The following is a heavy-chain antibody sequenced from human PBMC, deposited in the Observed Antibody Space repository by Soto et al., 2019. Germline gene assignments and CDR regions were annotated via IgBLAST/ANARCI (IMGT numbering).Heavy chain of an antibody. V-gene: IGHV4-39*01. CDR3: ESSSGA. Sequence: SETLSLTCTVSGGSISSSSYYWGWIRQPPGKGLEWIGSIYYIGSTYYNPSLKSRVTISVDTSKNQFSLKLSSVTAADTAVYYCESSSGALGQGTLVTFCS. J-gene: IGHJ5*02. CDR2: IYYIGST. CDR1: GGSISSSSYY.